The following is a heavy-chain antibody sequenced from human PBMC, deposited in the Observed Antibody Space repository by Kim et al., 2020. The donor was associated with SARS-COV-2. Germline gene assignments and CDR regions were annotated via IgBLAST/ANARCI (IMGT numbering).Heavy chain of an antibody. D-gene: IGHD3-9*01. CDR1: GGSFSGYY. CDR3: ARTRSLRYFDWLQAPYLYYYGMDV. V-gene: IGHV4-34*01. CDR2: INHSGST. Sequence: SETLSLTCAVYGGSFSGYYWSWIRQPPGKGLEWIGEINHSGSTNYNPSLKSRVTISVDTSKNQFSLKLSSVTAADTAVYYCARTRSLRYFDWLQAPYLYYYGMDVWGQGTTVTVSS. J-gene: IGHJ6*02.